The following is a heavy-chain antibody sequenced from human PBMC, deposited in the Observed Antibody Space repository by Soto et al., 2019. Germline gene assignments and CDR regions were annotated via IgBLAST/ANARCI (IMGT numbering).Heavy chain of an antibody. Sequence: SVKVSCKASGGTFSSYAISWVRQAPGQGLEWMGGIIPIFGTANYAQKFQGRVTITADESTSTAYMELSSLRSEDTAVYCCARDFSGCSSTSCYSAFDIWGQGTMVTVSS. D-gene: IGHD2-2*02. CDR1: GGTFSSYA. J-gene: IGHJ3*02. V-gene: IGHV1-69*13. CDR3: ARDFSGCSSTSCYSAFDI. CDR2: IIPIFGTA.